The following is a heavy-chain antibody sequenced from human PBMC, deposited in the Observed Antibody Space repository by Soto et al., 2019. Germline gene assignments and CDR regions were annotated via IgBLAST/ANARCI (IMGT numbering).Heavy chain of an antibody. CDR2: INSDGSST. CDR3: ARGGRYFDWLSQSEPFDY. CDR1: GFIFSSSG. Sequence: GGSLRLSCEASGFIFSSSGMHWVRQAPGKGLEWVSRINSDGSSTSYADSVKGRFTISRDNAKNTLYLQMNSLRAEDTAVYYCARGGRYFDWLSQSEPFDYWGQGT. D-gene: IGHD3-9*01. J-gene: IGHJ4*02. V-gene: IGHV3-74*01.